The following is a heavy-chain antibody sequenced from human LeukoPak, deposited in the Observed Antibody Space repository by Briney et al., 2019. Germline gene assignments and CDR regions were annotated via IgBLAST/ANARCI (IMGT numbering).Heavy chain of an antibody. Sequence: ASVNVSCMASGYTFTGYYMHWVRQAPGQWLEWMGWISAYNGNTNYAQKLKGRVTMTTDTSTSTDYMELRSLRSDDTAVFFFQAEDGIRDFDWFDPWGQGTLVTVSS. CDR1: GYTFTGYY. CDR2: ISAYNGNT. V-gene: IGHV1-18*04. CDR3: QAEDGIRDFDWFDP. D-gene: IGHD3-9*01. J-gene: IGHJ5*02.